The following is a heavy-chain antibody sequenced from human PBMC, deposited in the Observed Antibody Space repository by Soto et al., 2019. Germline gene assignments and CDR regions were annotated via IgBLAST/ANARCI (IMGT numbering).Heavy chain of an antibody. CDR1: GFTFGTTD. D-gene: IGHD3-10*01. Sequence: QLLQSGGGLVQPGGSLTLSCAASGFTFGTTDMSWVRQAPGEGLEWVSTIDGSGGITYYADSVKGRLTISRDNSRNPVYLKMNSLRGDDTALYYCVKKSGWFNTWGQGALVTVSS. CDR3: VKKSGWFNT. V-gene: IGHV3-23*01. CDR2: IDGSGGIT. J-gene: IGHJ5*02.